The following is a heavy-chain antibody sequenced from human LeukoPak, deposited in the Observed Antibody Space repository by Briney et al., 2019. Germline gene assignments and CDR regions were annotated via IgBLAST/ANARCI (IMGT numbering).Heavy chain of an antibody. V-gene: IGHV1-2*02. CDR3: ARGFGSSWYLYYYGLDV. Sequence: ASVKVSCKASGFTFTAYYMNLVRQSPGQGLEWMGWINPNSGGTNYAQKFQGRVTMTRDTSISTAYMELSRLRSDDTAVYYCARGFGSSWYLYYYGLDVWGQGTTVTVSS. CDR1: GFTFTAYY. CDR2: INPNSGGT. D-gene: IGHD6-13*01. J-gene: IGHJ6*02.